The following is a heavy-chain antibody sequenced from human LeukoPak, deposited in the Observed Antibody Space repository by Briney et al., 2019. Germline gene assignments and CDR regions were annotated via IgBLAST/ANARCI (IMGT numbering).Heavy chain of an antibody. CDR2: ISSSSSAI. D-gene: IGHD1-26*01. CDR1: GFTFSSYS. J-gene: IGHJ4*02. V-gene: IGHV3-48*01. CDR3: RASGSPLAYYFDY. Sequence: GGSLRLSCAASGFTFSSYSMNWVRQAPGEGLEWVSYISSSSSAIYYADSVKGRFTISRDNAKNSLYLQMNSLRAEDTAVYYCRASGSPLAYYFDYWGQGTLVTVSS.